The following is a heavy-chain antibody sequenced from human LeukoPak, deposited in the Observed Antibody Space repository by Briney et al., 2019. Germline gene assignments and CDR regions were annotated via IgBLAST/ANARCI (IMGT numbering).Heavy chain of an antibody. CDR1: GYTFSKYG. J-gene: IGHJ6*02. D-gene: IGHD6-13*01. CDR2: IWHDGSNQ. Sequence: GRSLRLSFAASGYTFSKYGMHWVRQAPGKGLEWVAVIWHDGSNQHYADSVKGRFTISRDNSKNTVFLQMDGLRVEDTAVYYCARNSAASGYYGMDVWGRGTPVSVSS. CDR3: ARNSAASGYYGMDV. V-gene: IGHV3-33*01.